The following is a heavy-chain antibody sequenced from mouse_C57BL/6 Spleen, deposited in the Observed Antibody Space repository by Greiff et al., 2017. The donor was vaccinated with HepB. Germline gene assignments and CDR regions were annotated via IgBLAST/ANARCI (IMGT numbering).Heavy chain of an antibody. Sequence: VQLQESGAELMKPGASVKLSCKATGYTFTGYWIEWVKQRPGHGLEWIGEILPGSGSTNYNEKFKGKATFTADTSSNTAYMQLSILTTEDSAIYYCSKRDYDGSSYGFAYWGQGTLVTVSA. J-gene: IGHJ3*01. CDR3: SKRDYDGSSYGFAY. D-gene: IGHD1-1*01. CDR2: ILPGSGST. CDR1: GYTFTGYW. V-gene: IGHV1-9*01.